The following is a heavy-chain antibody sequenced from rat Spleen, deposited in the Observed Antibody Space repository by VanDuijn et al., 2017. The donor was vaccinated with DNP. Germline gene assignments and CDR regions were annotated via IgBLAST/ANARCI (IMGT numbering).Heavy chain of an antibody. D-gene: IGHD1-12*02. CDR2: ITSGASST. J-gene: IGHJ4*01. V-gene: IGHV5-22*01. CDR3: AKDGRVMDV. Sequence: EVQLVESGGGLVQPGRSLKLSCVASGFTFRYFYMAWVRQAPKKGLEWVASITSGASSTYYGDSVKGRFTISRDNAKSTLYLQMESLRSEDTATYYCAKDGRVMDVWGQGTSVPVAS. CDR1: GFTFRYFY.